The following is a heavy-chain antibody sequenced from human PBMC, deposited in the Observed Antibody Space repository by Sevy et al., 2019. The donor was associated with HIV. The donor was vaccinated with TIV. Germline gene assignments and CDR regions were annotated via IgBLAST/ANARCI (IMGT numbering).Heavy chain of an antibody. V-gene: IGHV4-39*01. CDR3: ARQMHYYDSAGYYHWDY. CDR2: IYYTGST. Sequence: SETLSLTCTVSGGSINSSNYYWGWIRQPPGKGLEWIANIYYTGSTYYNPSLKSRVTIFADTSKNQFSLKLSSVTAADTAVYYCARQMHYYDSAGYYHWDYWGQGTLVTVSS. D-gene: IGHD3-22*01. J-gene: IGHJ4*02. CDR1: GGSINSSNYY.